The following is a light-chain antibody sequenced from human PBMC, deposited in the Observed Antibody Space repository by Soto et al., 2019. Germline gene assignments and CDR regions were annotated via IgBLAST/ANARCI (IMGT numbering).Light chain of an antibody. CDR3: QHYGTSPFT. J-gene: IGKJ5*01. CDR1: QSVSSSY. V-gene: IGKV3-20*01. Sequence: EIVLTQSPGTLSLSPGERATLSCMASQSVSSSYLAWYQQKPGQAPRLLIYGASSRATGIPDRFSGSGSGTDFTLTISRLEPEDFAVYFCQHYGTSPFTFGQGTRLEIK. CDR2: GAS.